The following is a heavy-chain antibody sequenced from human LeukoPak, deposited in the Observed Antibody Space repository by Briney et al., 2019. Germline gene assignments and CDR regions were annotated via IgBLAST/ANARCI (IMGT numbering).Heavy chain of an antibody. D-gene: IGHD3-22*01. Sequence: PSETLSLTCSVSGGSIGTYFWTWIRQPPGKGLEWLGYNSYSGGANYNPSLKGRLTISLDPSNNQFSLRLSSMTAADTAVYYCARDSGYDYGPVYFDLWGQGTLVTVSS. CDR1: GGSIGTYF. J-gene: IGHJ4*02. CDR3: ARDSGYDYGPVYFDL. CDR2: NSYSGGA. V-gene: IGHV4-59*01.